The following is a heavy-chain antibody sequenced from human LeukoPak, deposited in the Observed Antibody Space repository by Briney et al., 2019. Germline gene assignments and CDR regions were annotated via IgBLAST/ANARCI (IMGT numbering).Heavy chain of an antibody. CDR3: ARDTYYYDSSGYFDY. Sequence: RPGGSLRLSCAASGFTFDDYGMTWVRHAPGKGLEWVSGLNWNGGSTGYADSVKGRFTISRDNAKNSLYLQMNSLRAEDTALYYCARDTYYYDSSGYFDYWGQGTLVTVSS. CDR2: LNWNGGST. J-gene: IGHJ4*02. CDR1: GFTFDDYG. V-gene: IGHV3-20*04. D-gene: IGHD3-22*01.